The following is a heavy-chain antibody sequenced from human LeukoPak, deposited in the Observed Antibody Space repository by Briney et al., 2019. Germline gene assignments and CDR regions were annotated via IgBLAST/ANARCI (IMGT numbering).Heavy chain of an antibody. CDR2: IRYDGSNK. V-gene: IGHV3-30*02. CDR1: GFTFSNFG. J-gene: IGHJ3*02. Sequence: GGSLRLSCAASGFTFSNFGMHWVRQAPGRGLEWVAFIRYDGSNKFYVDSVKGRLTTSRDNSKNTLYLQMNSLRSEDTAVYYCAKVYYRDAFDIWGQGTMVTVSS. D-gene: IGHD1-26*01. CDR3: AKVYYRDAFDI.